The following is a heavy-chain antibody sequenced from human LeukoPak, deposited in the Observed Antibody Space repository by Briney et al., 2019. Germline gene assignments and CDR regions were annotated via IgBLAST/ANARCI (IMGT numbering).Heavy chain of an antibody. D-gene: IGHD3-10*01. CDR3: ARALAGSYSYYYYGMDV. CDR1: GFNFSSYS. J-gene: IGHJ6*04. CDR2: ISSSSSYI. V-gene: IGHV3-21*01. Sequence: GGSLRLSCAASGFNFSSYSMNWVRQAPGKGLEWVSSISSSSSYIYYADSVKGRLTISRDNAKNSLYLQMNSRRAEDTAVYYCARALAGSYSYYYYGMDVWGKGTTVTVSS.